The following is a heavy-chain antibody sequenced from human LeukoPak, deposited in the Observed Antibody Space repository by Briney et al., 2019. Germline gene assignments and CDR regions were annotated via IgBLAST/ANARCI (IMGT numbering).Heavy chain of an antibody. D-gene: IGHD3-3*01. Sequence: GGSLRLSCAASGFTFSSYAMSWVRQAPGKGLEWVSAISGSGGSTYYADSVKGWFTISRDNAKNSLYLQMNSLRAEATALYYCAKGLYYDFSSGYKSPYYYYGMDVWGQGTAVTVSS. CDR2: ISGSGGST. CDR3: AKGLYYDFSSGYKSPYYYYGMDV. CDR1: GFTFSSYA. V-gene: IGHV3-23*01. J-gene: IGHJ6*02.